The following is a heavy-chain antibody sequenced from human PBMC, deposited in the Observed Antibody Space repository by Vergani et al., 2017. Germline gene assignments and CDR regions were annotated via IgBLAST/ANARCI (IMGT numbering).Heavy chain of an antibody. J-gene: IGHJ6*03. CDR3: ARDFGTDDFWSGYLYYYYDMDV. CDR1: GGSISSYY. D-gene: IGHD3-3*01. V-gene: IGHV4-4*07. Sequence: QVQLQESGPGLVKPSETLSLICTVSGGSISSYYWSWIRQPAGKGLEWIGRIYTSGSTNYNPSLKSRVTMSVDTSKNQFSLKPSSVTAADTAVYYCARDFGTDDFWSGYLYYYYDMDVWGKXP. CDR2: IYTSGST.